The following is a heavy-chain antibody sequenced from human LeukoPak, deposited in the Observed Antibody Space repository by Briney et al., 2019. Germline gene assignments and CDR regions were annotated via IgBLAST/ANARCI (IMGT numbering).Heavy chain of an antibody. CDR2: IYSGGAI. CDR3: ARRPGN. J-gene: IGHJ4*02. D-gene: IGHD1-14*01. Sequence: GGSLRLSCVASGFAVGSDYMSWVRQAPGKGLEWVSLIYSGGAIRYADSVKGRFTISRDSSKNTLFLQMNDLTVEDTARYYCARRPGNWGQGILVTVSS. V-gene: IGHV3-53*01. CDR1: GFAVGSDY.